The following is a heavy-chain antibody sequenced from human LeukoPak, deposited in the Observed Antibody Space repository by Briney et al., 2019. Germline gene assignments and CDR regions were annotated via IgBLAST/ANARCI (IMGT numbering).Heavy chain of an antibody. J-gene: IGHJ4*02. CDR3: AIGRPGYFDY. CDR1: GGSISSYY. V-gene: IGHV4-59*01. CDR2: IYYSGST. Sequence: SETLSLTCTVSGGSISSYYWSWIRQPPGRGLEWIGYIYYSGSTNYNPSLKSRVTISVDTSKNQFSLKLSSVTAADTAVYYCAIGRPGYFDYWSQGTLVTVSS.